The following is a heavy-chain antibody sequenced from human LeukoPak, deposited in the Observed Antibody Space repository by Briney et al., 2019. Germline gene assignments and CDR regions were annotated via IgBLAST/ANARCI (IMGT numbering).Heavy chain of an antibody. Sequence: SETLSLTRTVSGGSISSGGYYWSWIRQHPGKGLEWIGYIYYSGSTYYNPSLKSRVTISVDTSKNQFSLKLSSVTAADTAVYYCARDGKYSSSWYGSDYWGQGTLVTVSS. V-gene: IGHV4-31*03. D-gene: IGHD6-13*01. J-gene: IGHJ4*02. CDR2: IYYSGST. CDR1: GGSISSGGYY. CDR3: ARDGKYSSSWYGSDY.